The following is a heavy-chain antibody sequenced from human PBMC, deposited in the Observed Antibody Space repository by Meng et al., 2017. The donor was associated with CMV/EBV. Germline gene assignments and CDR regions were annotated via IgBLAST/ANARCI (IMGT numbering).Heavy chain of an antibody. Sequence: QVTLVQAGAEVKKPGASVKVSGKAYGYTFTRDVISWVRQAPGQGLEWMGWISAYNGNTNYAQKLQGRVTVTTDTSTSTAYMELRSLRSDDTAVYYCARNYYGSGSWFDPWGQGTLVTVSS. D-gene: IGHD3-10*01. V-gene: IGHV1-18*01. CDR2: ISAYNGNT. J-gene: IGHJ5*02. CDR3: ARNYYGSGSWFDP. CDR1: GYTFTRDV.